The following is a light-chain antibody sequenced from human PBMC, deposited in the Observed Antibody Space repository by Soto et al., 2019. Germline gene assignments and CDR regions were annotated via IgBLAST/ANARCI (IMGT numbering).Light chain of an antibody. V-gene: IGKV3-11*01. CDR3: QQRSNWRIT. Sequence: EIVMTQSPATLSVSQGERATLSCRASQSVRSNLAWYQQKPGQAPRLLIYDASNRATGIPARFSGSGSGTDFTLTISSLEPEDFAVYYCQQRSNWRITFGQGTRLEIK. J-gene: IGKJ5*01. CDR2: DAS. CDR1: QSVRSN.